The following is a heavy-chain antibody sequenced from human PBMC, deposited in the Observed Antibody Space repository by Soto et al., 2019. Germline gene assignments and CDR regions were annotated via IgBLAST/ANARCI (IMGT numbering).Heavy chain of an antibody. D-gene: IGHD6-19*01. J-gene: IGHJ4*02. V-gene: IGHV3-23*01. Sequence: EVQLLESGGGLVQPGGSLRLSCAASGFTFSSYAMSWVRQAPGKGLEWVSAISGSGGSTYYADSVKGRFTISRENSKNSLYLQMNSLRAEDTDVYYCAKREPGIAVAGCFDYWGQGTLVTVSS. CDR3: AKREPGIAVAGCFDY. CDR1: GFTFSSYA. CDR2: ISGSGGST.